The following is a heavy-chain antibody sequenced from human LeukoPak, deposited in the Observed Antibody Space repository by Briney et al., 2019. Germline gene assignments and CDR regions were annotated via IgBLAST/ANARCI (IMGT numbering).Heavy chain of an antibody. D-gene: IGHD6-13*01. Sequence: SETLSLTCTVSGGSISSNDWSWIRQPAGKGLEWIGRIYTSGSTNYSPSLKSRVTLSVDTSRNQFSLRLSSVTAADTAVYYCARDGRGYASSWYFDLWGQGTLSPSPQ. J-gene: IGHJ4*02. CDR3: ARDGRGYASSWYFDL. CDR2: IYTSGST. CDR1: GGSISSND. V-gene: IGHV4-4*07.